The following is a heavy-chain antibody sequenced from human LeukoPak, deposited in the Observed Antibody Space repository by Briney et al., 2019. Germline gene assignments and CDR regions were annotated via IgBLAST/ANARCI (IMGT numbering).Heavy chain of an antibody. J-gene: IGHJ5*02. CDR3: ARVSGGGYGGWFDP. V-gene: IGHV4-34*01. CDR1: GGSFSGYY. CDR2: TNHSGST. Sequence: PSETLSLTCAVYGGSFSGYYWSWIRQPPGKGLEWIGETNHSGSTNYNPSLKSRVTISVDTSKNQFSLKLSSVTAADTAVYYCARVSGGGYGGWFDPWGQGTLVTVSS. D-gene: IGHD4-23*01.